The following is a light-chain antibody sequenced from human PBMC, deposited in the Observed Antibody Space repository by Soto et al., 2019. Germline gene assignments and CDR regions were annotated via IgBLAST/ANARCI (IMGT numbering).Light chain of an antibody. Sequence: DIQMTQSPSSLSASVGDRVTITCRASQSISSYLNWYQQKPGKAPKLLIYAASSLQSGVPSRFSGSGSGTDFTLTISSPQPEDFATYYCQQSYSTLWTFGQGTKGEIK. CDR3: QQSYSTLWT. V-gene: IGKV1-39*01. CDR2: AAS. CDR1: QSISSY. J-gene: IGKJ1*01.